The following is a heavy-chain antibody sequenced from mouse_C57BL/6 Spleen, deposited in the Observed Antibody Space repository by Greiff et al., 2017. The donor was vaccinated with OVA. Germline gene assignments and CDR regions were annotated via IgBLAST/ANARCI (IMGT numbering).Heavy chain of an antibody. CDR3: ARRIYYDYAGFAY. Sequence: QVQLQQSGPELVKPGASVKISCKASGYAFSSSWMNWVKQRPGKGLEWIGRIYPGDGDTNYNGKFKGKATLTADKSSSTAYMQLSSLTSEDSAVYFCARRIYYDYAGFAYWGQGTLVTVSA. D-gene: IGHD2-4*01. V-gene: IGHV1-82*01. CDR1: GYAFSSSW. J-gene: IGHJ3*01. CDR2: IYPGDGDT.